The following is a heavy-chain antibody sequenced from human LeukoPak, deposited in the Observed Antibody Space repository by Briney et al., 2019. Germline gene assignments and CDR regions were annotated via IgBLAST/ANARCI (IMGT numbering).Heavy chain of an antibody. D-gene: IGHD1-26*01. Sequence: GGSLRLSCAASGFTLSSYAMSWVRQAPGKGVEWVSAISGSGGSTYYADSLKGRFTISRDNSKNTLYLQMNSLRAEDTAVYYCAKEPAYCVDYWGQGTLVTVSS. CDR1: GFTLSSYA. CDR2: ISGSGGST. V-gene: IGHV3-23*01. CDR3: AKEPAYCVDY. J-gene: IGHJ4*02.